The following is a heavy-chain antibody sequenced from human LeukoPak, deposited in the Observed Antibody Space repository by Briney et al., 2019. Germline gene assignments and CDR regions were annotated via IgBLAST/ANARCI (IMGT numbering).Heavy chain of an antibody. V-gene: IGHV4-34*01. Sequence: SETLSLTCAVYGGSFSGYYWSWIRQPPGKGLEWIGSIYYSGSTYYNPSLKSRVTISVDTSKNQFSLKLSSVTAADTAVYYCARLGGMGIFFFPPPSPRFDYWGQGTLVTVSS. CDR3: ARLGGMGIFFFPPPSPRFDY. J-gene: IGHJ4*02. D-gene: IGHD3-9*01. CDR2: IYYSGST. CDR1: GGSFSGYY.